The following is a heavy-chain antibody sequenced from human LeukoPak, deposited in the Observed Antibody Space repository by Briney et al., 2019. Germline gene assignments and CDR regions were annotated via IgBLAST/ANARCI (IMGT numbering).Heavy chain of an antibody. CDR3: AKVHPKGDDSSGYHQNLVYYYYMDV. V-gene: IGHV3-30*02. CDR2: IRYDGSNK. CDR1: GFKFSSYS. D-gene: IGHD3-22*01. J-gene: IGHJ6*03. Sequence: GGALRLSCAASGFKFSSYSMNWVPQAPGKGLEWVAFIRYDGSNKYYAHSVKGRFTISRDNSKNTLYLQMNSLRAEDTAVYYCAKVHPKGDDSSGYHQNLVYYYYMDVWGKGTTVTISS.